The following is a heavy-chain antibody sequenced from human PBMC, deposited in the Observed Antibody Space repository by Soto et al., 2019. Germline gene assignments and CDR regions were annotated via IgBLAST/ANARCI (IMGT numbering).Heavy chain of an antibody. CDR1: GVTFGSYA. CDR2: MSYDGSNK. Sequence: SLRVAYGAAGVTFGSYAVHWVPQTPGKGLEWVAVMSYDGSNKYYADSVKGRFTISRDNSKNTLYLQMNSLRAEDTAVYYCARRVGAITYYFDYWGQGTLVTVSS. D-gene: IGHD1-26*01. CDR3: ARRVGAITYYFDY. V-gene: IGHV3-30-3*01. J-gene: IGHJ4*02.